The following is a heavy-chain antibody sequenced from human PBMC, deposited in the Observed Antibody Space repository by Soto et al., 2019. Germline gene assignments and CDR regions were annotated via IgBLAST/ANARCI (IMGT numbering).Heavy chain of an antibody. V-gene: IGHV3-74*01. D-gene: IGHD3-10*01. CDR2: IKTDGSSP. CDR1: GFTFNNYW. CDR3: ARDRIAGSGSCDN. J-gene: IGHJ4*02. Sequence: EVLLVESGGGLVHPGGSLRLSCVASGFTFNNYWMHWVRQVPGKGLVWVSRIKTDGSSPNYADSVEGRFTISSDNAKNTLYLQMNSQRAEDTAVYYCARDRIAGSGSCDNWGQGTLVTVSS.